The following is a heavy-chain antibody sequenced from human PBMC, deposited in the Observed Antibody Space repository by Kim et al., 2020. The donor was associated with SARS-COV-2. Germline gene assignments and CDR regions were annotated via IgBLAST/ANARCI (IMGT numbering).Heavy chain of an antibody. V-gene: IGHV3-48*02. D-gene: IGHD3-16*01. CDR3: ARNWGLDY. CDR1: GFTFSTHR. J-gene: IGHJ4*02. CDR2: ISTGSGNM. Sequence: GGSLRLSCAASGFTFSTHRMTWVRQAPGKGLEWVSDISTGSGNMYYADSVKGRFTISRDNANNSLYLQMNSLRDEDTAVYYCARNWGLDYWGQGTLVTVSS.